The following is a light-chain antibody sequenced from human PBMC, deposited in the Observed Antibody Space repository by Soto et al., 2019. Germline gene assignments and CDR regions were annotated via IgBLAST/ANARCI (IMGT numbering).Light chain of an antibody. V-gene: IGKV1-33*01. CDR3: QQYDNLPIT. CDR2: DAS. CDR1: QDISNY. J-gene: IGKJ5*01. Sequence: DIQMTQSPSSLSASVGDRVTITCQASQDISNYLNWYQQKPGKAPKLLIYDASNLETGVPSRFSGSRXGTDFTFTIRSLQPEDIATYYCQQYDNLPITFGQGTRLEIK.